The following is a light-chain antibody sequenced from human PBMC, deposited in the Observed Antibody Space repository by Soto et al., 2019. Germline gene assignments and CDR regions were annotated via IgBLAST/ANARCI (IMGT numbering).Light chain of an antibody. J-gene: IGLJ3*02. Sequence: QSVLTQPPSTSGTPGQRVTISCSGSSSNIGRDYVYWFQQLPGTAPKLLIYTNNQRPSGVPDRFSGSKSGTSASLAISGLRSEDEGEYYCAVWDDSLSGWVFGGGTKLTVL. CDR3: AVWDDSLSGWV. V-gene: IGLV1-47*02. CDR2: TNN. CDR1: SSNIGRDY.